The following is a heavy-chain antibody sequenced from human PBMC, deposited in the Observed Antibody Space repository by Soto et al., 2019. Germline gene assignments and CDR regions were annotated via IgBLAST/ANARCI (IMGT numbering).Heavy chain of an antibody. D-gene: IGHD3-16*01. CDR2: INAGNGNT. CDR1: GYTFTSYA. Sequence: QVQLVQSGAEVKKPGSSVKVSCKSSGYTFTSYAMHWVRQAPGQRLEWMGWINAGNGNTEYSQNFQGRVTITRDTSASTADIDLSSLRSEDTAVYYFARFPRLGRWDLTWFDPWGQGTLVTVSS. J-gene: IGHJ5*02. CDR3: ARFPRLGRWDLTWFDP. V-gene: IGHV1-3*01.